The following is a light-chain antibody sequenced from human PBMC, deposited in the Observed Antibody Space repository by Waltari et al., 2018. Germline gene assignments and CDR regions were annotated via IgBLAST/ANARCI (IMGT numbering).Light chain of an antibody. CDR3: QQYGRSWT. CDR1: QSVTSTY. Sequence: EFVLTQSQGTLSLSPGERATLSCRASQSVTSTYFTWYQQKPGQAPRLLIYGASSRATGIPDRFTGSGSGTDFTLTISRLEPEDFAVYYCQQYGRSWTFGQGTKVEIK. J-gene: IGKJ1*01. CDR2: GAS. V-gene: IGKV3-20*01.